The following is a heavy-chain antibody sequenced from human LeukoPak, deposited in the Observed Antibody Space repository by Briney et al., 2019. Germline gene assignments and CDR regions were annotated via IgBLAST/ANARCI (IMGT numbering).Heavy chain of an antibody. CDR1: GFTVSSNY. J-gene: IGHJ4*02. CDR2: IKQDGGQI. V-gene: IGHV3-7*01. CDR3: ARLGARQMLEY. D-gene: IGHD4-17*01. Sequence: GGSLRLSCAASGFTVSSNYMSWVRQAPGKGLEWVANIKQDGGQIYYLESVKGRFTVSRDNAKNSLYLQMNSLRAEDTAVYYCARLGARQMLEYWGQGTLVTVSS.